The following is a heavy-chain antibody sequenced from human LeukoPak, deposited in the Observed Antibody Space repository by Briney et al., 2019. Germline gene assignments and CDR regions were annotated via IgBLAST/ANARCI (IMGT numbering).Heavy chain of an antibody. CDR2: IYTSGST. Sequence: SETLSLTCTVSGGSISSYYWSWIRQPAGKGLEWIGRIYTSGSTNYDPSLKSRVTMSVDTSKNQFSLKLSSVTAADTAVYYCARVGADDILTGYYFDYWGQGTLVTVSS. J-gene: IGHJ4*02. CDR3: ARVGADDILTGYYFDY. D-gene: IGHD3-9*01. CDR1: GGSISSYY. V-gene: IGHV4-4*07.